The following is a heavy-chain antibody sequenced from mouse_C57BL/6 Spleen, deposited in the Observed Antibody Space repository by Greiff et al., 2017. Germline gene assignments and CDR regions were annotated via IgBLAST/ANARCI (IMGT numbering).Heavy chain of an antibody. J-gene: IGHJ4*01. CDR1: GFTFSDYG. V-gene: IGHV5-17*01. CDR2: ISSGSSTI. CDR3: ARRYSLYAMDY. D-gene: IGHD2-12*01. Sequence: EVKLMESGGGLVKPGGSLKLSCAASGFTFSDYGMHWVRQAPEKGLEWVAYISSGSSTIYYADTVKGRFPFSRDNAKNTLFLQMTSLRSEDTAMYYCARRYSLYAMDYWGQGTSVTVSS.